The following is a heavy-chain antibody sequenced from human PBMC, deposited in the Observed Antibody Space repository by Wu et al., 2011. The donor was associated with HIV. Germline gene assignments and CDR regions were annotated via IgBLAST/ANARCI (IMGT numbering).Heavy chain of an antibody. CDR2: ISTYNGDT. D-gene: IGHD2-21*01. Sequence: KVSCKASGGTFSSYAISWVRQAPGQGLEWMGWISTYNGDTNYAQKLQGRVTMTTDTSTSTAYMELRSLRSDDTAVYYCARSGEAAAHYYYYLNIWGEGTTVTVSS. V-gene: IGHV1-18*01. CDR3: ARSGEAAAHYYYYLNI. J-gene: IGHJ6*03. CDR1: GGTFSSYA.